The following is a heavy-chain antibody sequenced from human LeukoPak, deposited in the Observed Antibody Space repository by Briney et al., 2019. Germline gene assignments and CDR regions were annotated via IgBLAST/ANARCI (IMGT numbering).Heavy chain of an antibody. Sequence: SETLSLTCTVSGGSISSGGYSWSWIRQPPGKGLEWIGYIHYSDTYYNPSLRSRVTILVDTSKNQFSLKLSSVTAADTAVYYCARVKIAMVRGVIITRYFDYWGQGTLVTVSS. CDR1: GGSISSGGYS. CDR3: ARVKIAMVRGVIITRYFDY. J-gene: IGHJ4*02. V-gene: IGHV4-30-4*07. CDR2: IHYSDT. D-gene: IGHD3-10*01.